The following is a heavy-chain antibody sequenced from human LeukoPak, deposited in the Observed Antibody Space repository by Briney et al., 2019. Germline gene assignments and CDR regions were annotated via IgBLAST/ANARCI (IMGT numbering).Heavy chain of an antibody. CDR3: ARASGGIQLWDY. CDR2: IYSGGNT. J-gene: IGHJ4*02. CDR1: GGSINNYY. V-gene: IGHV4-4*07. D-gene: IGHD5-18*01. Sequence: PSETLPLTCTVSGGSINNYYWSWIRQSAGKGLEWIGRIYSGGNTNYNPSLKSRVTMSVDTSKNQFSLKLNSVTAADTAVYYCARASGGIQLWDYWGQGTLVTVSS.